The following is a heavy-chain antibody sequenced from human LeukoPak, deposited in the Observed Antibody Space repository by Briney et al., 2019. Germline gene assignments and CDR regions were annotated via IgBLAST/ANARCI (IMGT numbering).Heavy chain of an antibody. CDR3: ARERGEWELPGDNWFDP. D-gene: IGHD1-26*01. J-gene: IGHJ5*02. Sequence: SETLSLTCTVSGYSISSGYYWGWIRQPPGKGLEWIGSIYHSGSTYYNPSLKSRVTISVDTSKNQFSLKLSSVTAADTAVYYCARERGEWELPGDNWFDPWGQGTLVTVSP. CDR1: GYSISSGYY. V-gene: IGHV4-38-2*02. CDR2: IYHSGST.